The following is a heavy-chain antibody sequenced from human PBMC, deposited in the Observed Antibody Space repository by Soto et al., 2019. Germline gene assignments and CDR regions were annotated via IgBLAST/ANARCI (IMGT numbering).Heavy chain of an antibody. J-gene: IGHJ6*02. Sequence: SETLSLTCTVSGGSISSYYWSWIRQPPGKGLEWIGYIYYSGSTNYNPSLKSRVTISVDTSKNQFSLKLSSVTAADTAVYYCARDRDPLLWFGELFHNPLGVMDVCGQGNTVTVSS. CDR2: IYYSGST. CDR1: GGSISSYY. V-gene: IGHV4-59*01. D-gene: IGHD3-10*01. CDR3: ARDRDPLLWFGELFHNPLGVMDV.